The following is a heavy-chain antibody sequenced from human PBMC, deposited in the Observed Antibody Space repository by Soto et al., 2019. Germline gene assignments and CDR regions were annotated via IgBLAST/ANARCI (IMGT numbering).Heavy chain of an antibody. CDR1: GGSLTSGGYY. J-gene: IGHJ4*02. CDR2: IHYNGDT. CDR3: ARGAPRGRGVPNYFHF. V-gene: IGHV4-31*03. D-gene: IGHD3-10*01. Sequence: LSLTCSVSGGSLTSGGYYWSWVRQHPGKDLQWVGSIHYNGDTYYNPSLRSRTSISLDTSENRFSLMLSSVTAADTAVYFCARGAPRGRGVPNYFHFWGPGTLVTVYS.